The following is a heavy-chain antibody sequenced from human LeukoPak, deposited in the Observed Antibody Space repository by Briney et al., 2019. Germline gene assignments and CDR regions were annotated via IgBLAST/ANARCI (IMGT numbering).Heavy chain of an antibody. V-gene: IGHV3-7*01. CDR1: GFTFSGYW. Sequence: PGGSLRLSCSASGFTFSGYWMSWVRQAPGKGLEWVANIKQDGSEKYYVDSVRGRFTISRDNAKNSLYLQMNSLRAEDTAVYYCTRSRIAYCGDDCYYYFDYWGQGTLVTVSS. J-gene: IGHJ4*02. D-gene: IGHD2-21*02. CDR2: IKQDGSEK. CDR3: TRSRIAYCGDDCYYYFDY.